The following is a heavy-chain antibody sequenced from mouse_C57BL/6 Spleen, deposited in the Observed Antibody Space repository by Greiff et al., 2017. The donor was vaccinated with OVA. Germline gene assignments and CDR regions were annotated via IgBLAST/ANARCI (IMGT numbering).Heavy chain of an antibody. CDR1: GYTFTSYW. J-gene: IGHJ1*03. CDR2: INPSNGGT. V-gene: IGHV1-53*01. Sequence: VQLQQPGTELVKPGASVKLSCKASGYTFTSYWMHWVKQRPGQGLEWIGNINPSNGGTNYNEKFKSKATLTVDKSSSTAYMQLSSLTSEDSAVYYCAITTVVATDWYFDVWGTGTTVTVSS. CDR3: AITTVVATDWYFDV. D-gene: IGHD1-1*01.